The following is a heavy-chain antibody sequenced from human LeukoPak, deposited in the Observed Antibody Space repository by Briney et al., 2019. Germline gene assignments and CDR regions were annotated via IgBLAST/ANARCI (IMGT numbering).Heavy chain of an antibody. J-gene: IGHJ4*02. CDR3: ARGHIVGATM. CDR1: GFTFSDFW. Sequence: GGSLRLSCAGSGFTFSDFWMTWVRQTPGKGLEWVANIKQDGYETYYVDSVKGRFTISRDNGRNSLYLQMSSLRAEDTAVYYCARGHIVGATMWGQGTQVTVSS. V-gene: IGHV3-7*01. CDR2: IKQDGYET. D-gene: IGHD1-26*01.